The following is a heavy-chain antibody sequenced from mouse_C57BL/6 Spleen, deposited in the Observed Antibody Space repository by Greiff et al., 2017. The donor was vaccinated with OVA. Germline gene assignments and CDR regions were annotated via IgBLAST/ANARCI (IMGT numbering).Heavy chain of an antibody. V-gene: IGHV1-81*01. CDR1: GYTFTSYG. J-gene: IGHJ2*01. Sequence: QVQLKQSGAELARPGASVKLSCKASGYTFTSYGISWVKQRTGQGLEWIGEIYPRSGNTYYNEKFKGKATLTADKSSSTAYMELRSLTSEDSAVYFCARYYGNYGFDYWGQGTTLTVSS. D-gene: IGHD2-1*01. CDR2: IYPRSGNT. CDR3: ARYYGNYGFDY.